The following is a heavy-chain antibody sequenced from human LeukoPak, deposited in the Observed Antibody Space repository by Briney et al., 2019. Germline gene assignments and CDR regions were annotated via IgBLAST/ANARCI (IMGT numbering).Heavy chain of an antibody. CDR2: INPNNGAT. Sequence: ASVKVSCKASRYSFTGYYIHWVRQAPGQGLEWMGWINPNNGATNYAQKFQDRVTMTRDTSISTAYMELSRLRSDDTALYYCARDQNYYDTTSYYGIDNWGQGTLSPSPQ. J-gene: IGHJ4*02. CDR3: ARDQNYYDTTSYYGIDN. CDR1: RYSFTGYY. D-gene: IGHD3-22*01. V-gene: IGHV1-2*02.